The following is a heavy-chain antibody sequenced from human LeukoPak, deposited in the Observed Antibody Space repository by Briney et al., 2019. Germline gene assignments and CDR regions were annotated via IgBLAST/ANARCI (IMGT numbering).Heavy chain of an antibody. CDR3: ATLLRITTSRGPFDY. CDR2: ISGSGGST. J-gene: IGHJ4*02. D-gene: IGHD3-3*01. CDR1: GFTFTTYA. V-gene: IGHV3-23*01. Sequence: GGSLRLSCAASGFTFTTYAMSWVRQAPGKGLEWLSSISGSGGSTYYADSVKGRFTISRESSRSTLYLQVNSLRVEDTAVYYCATLLRITTSRGPFDYWGQGALVTVSS.